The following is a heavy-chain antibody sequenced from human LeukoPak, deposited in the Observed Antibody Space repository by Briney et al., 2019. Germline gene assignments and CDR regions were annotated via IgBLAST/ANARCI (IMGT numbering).Heavy chain of an antibody. CDR1: GGSISSYY. D-gene: IGHD4-17*01. CDR2: IYYSGST. CDR3: ARQIPFGDYEGVWTN. J-gene: IGHJ4*02. Sequence: SETLSLTCTVSGGSISSYYWSWTRQPPGKGLEWIGYIYYSGSTNYNPSLKSRVTISVDTSKNQFSLKLSSVTAADTAVYYCARQIPFGDYEGVWTNWGQGTLVTVSS. V-gene: IGHV4-59*08.